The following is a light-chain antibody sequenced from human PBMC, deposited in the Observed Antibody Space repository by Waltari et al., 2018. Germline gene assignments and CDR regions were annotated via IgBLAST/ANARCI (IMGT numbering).Light chain of an antibody. V-gene: IGLV2-23*02. J-gene: IGLJ1*01. Sequence: QSALTQPASVSGSPGPSIPISCTGTSSDVGSYNLVSWYQLRPGQAPKLILYGVSKRPSGVSTRFSGSKSGNTASLTISGLRTEDEADYYCCSYAGGSAFVFGTGTKITVL. CDR1: SSDVGSYNL. CDR3: CSYAGGSAFV. CDR2: GVS.